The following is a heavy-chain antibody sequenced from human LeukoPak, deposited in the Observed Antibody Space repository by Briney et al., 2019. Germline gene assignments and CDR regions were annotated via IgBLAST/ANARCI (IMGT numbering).Heavy chain of an antibody. D-gene: IGHD3-22*01. CDR1: GFTFNLYS. J-gene: IGHJ4*02. V-gene: IGHV3-48*01. CDR3: ARGGGYYDSSGDRKDLSLLDY. CDR2: ISSTSTTI. Sequence: GGSLGLSCAASGFTFNLYSTNWVRQAPGKGLEWLSYISSTSTTIYYADSVKGRFTISRDKAKNSLYLQMNSLRADDTAVYYCARGGGYYDSSGDRKDLSLLDYWGQGTLVTVSS.